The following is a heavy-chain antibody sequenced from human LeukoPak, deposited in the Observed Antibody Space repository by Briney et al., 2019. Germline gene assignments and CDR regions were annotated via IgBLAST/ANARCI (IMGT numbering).Heavy chain of an antibody. CDR2: MNPNSGNT. V-gene: IGHV1-8*02. CDR1: GGTFSSYA. J-gene: IGHJ4*02. Sequence: WASVKVSCKASGGTFSSYAISWVRQAPGQGLEWMGWMNPNSGNTGYAQKFQGRVTMTRNTSISTAYMELSSLRSEDTAVYYCARDLGGYDSSGYDYWGQGTLVTVSS. D-gene: IGHD3-22*01. CDR3: ARDLGGYDSSGYDY.